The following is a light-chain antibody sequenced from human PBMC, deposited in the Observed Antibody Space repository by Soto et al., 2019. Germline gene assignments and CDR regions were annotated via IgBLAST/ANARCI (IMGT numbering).Light chain of an antibody. CDR1: QGISSW. V-gene: IGKV1-12*01. Sequence: DIQMTQSPASVAASVGDRVTITCRARQGISSWLAWYQQKPGKAPKLLIYAASSLQSGVPARFSGSGSGTEFTLTISSLPPEDIETYYCQHYDNLPITFGQGTRLEIK. J-gene: IGKJ5*01. CDR2: AAS. CDR3: QHYDNLPIT.